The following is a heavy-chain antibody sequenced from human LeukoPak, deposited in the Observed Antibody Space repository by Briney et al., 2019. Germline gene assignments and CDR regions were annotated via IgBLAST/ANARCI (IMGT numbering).Heavy chain of an antibody. CDR1: GGSVASTNW. D-gene: IGHD3-3*01. Sequence: SETLSLTCGVSGGSVASTNWWTWVRQPPGKGLEWIGEVHLDGTTNYNPSLKSRLTMSVDLSENHISLTLTSVTAADTAVYYCAREGGFYRPLDYSGQGALVTVSS. CDR2: VHLDGTT. CDR3: AREGGFYRPLDY. V-gene: IGHV4-4*02. J-gene: IGHJ4*02.